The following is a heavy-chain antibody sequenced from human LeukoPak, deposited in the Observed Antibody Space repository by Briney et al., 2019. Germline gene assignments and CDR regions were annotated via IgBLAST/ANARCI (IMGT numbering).Heavy chain of an antibody. CDR3: ARVGAGYYNY. CDR2: IYSSGST. Sequence: SETLSLTCNVSGGSIRGYYWSWIRQPPGKGLEWIGYIYSSGSTNYNPSLKSRVTMSVDTSKNQFSLKLSSVTAADTAVYYCARVGAGYYNYWGQGTLVTASS. J-gene: IGHJ4*02. V-gene: IGHV4-59*01. D-gene: IGHD3-9*01. CDR1: GGSIRGYY.